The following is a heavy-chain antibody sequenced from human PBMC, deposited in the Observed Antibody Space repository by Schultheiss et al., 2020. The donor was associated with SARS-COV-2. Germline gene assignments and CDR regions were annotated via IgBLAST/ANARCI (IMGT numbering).Heavy chain of an antibody. CDR1: GGSISSYY. CDR2: VYGSGST. Sequence: SETLSLTCTVSGGSISSYYWTWIRQSPERGLEWIGHVYGSGSTNYDPSLKSRVTILLDTSKNEFSLQLTSVTAADTALYFCARDSGYSFGRIYFDYWGQGILVTVSS. V-gene: IGHV4-59*01. CDR3: ARDSGYSFGRIYFDY. D-gene: IGHD5-18*01. J-gene: IGHJ4*02.